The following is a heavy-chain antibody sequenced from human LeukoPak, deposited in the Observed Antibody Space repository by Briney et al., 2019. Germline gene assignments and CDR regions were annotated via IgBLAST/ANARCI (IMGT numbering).Heavy chain of an antibody. V-gene: IGHV4-30-2*01. CDR2: IYHSGST. J-gene: IGHJ3*02. CDR3: ASGSSSSLDAFDI. D-gene: IGHD6-13*01. CDR1: GGSISSGGYY. Sequence: PSQTLSPTCTVSGGSISSGGYYWSWIRQPPGKGLEWIGYIYHSGSTYYNPSLKSRVTISVDRSKNQFSLKLSSVAAADTAVYYCASGSSSSLDAFDIWGQGTMVTVSS.